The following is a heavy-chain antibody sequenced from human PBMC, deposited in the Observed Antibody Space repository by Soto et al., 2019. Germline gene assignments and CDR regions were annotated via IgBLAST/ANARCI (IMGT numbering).Heavy chain of an antibody. CDR1: GYTFTTFW. CDR2: IDPGGTYA. D-gene: IGHD2-2*01. CDR3: ARIYFTTTTCDSWFDP. J-gene: IGHJ5*02. V-gene: IGHV5-10-1*01. Sequence: GESLKISCTGFGYTFTTFWISWARQMPGKGLEWMGRIDPGGTYATYSPAFQGHVTISADKATSTAYLQWSSLKASDTAMYFCARIYFTTTTCDSWFDPWGQGTLVTVSS.